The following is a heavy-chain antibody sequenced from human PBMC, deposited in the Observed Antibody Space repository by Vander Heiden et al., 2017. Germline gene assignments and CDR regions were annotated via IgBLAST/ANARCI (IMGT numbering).Heavy chain of an antibody. CDR2: INSYSGGT. D-gene: IGHD2-2*01. V-gene: IGHV1-2*06. CDR1: GMTFTAHY. CDR3: AKSGWGDCTSTSCYGF. Sequence: QVQLVPSGAEVQTPGASLKVAGKASGMTFTAHYTSSVPQSPGQGLEWMGRINSYSGGTNSAQKFQGRVTMTRDTSISTAYMELTRLRSDDTAVYYCAKSGWGDCTSTSCYGFWGQGTLVTVSS. J-gene: IGHJ4*02.